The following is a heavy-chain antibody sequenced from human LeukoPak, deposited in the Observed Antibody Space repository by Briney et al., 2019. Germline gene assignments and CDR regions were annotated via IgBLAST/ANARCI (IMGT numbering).Heavy chain of an antibody. CDR1: GYSFTTYW. Sequence: GESLKISCKTSGYSFTTYWIGWVRQMAGKGLEWMGVIYPGDSDTRCSPSLQGQVTISADKSINTVYLQWSSLKASDTAMYFCARRGYNYNYAFDYWGQGTLVTVSS. CDR2: IYPGDSDT. CDR3: ARRGYNYNYAFDY. D-gene: IGHD5-18*01. V-gene: IGHV5-51*01. J-gene: IGHJ4*02.